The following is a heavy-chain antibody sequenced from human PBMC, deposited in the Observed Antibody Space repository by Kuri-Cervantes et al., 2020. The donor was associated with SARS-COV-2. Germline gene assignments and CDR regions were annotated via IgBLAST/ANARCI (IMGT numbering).Heavy chain of an antibody. CDR3: ARGISYSGYDLDY. CDR2: ISSSSSYI. CDR1: GGSISSSSYY. J-gene: IGHJ4*02. V-gene: IGHV3-21*01. D-gene: IGHD5-12*01. Sequence: ETLSLTCTVSGGSISSSSYYWGWVRQAPGKGLEWVSSISSSSSYIYYADSVKGRFTISRDNAKNSLYLQMNSLRAEDTAVYYCARGISYSGYDLDYWGQGTLVTVSS.